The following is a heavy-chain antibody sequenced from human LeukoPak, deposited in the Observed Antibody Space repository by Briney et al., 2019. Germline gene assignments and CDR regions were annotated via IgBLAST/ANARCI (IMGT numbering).Heavy chain of an antibody. Sequence: VASVKVSCKASGGIFSSYAISWVRQAPGQGLEWMGRIIPILGIANYAQKFQGRVTITADKSTNTAYMDLSSPRSEDTAVYYCARDIVLVPPAPSPFAYWGQGTLVTVSS. V-gene: IGHV1-69*04. CDR1: GGIFSSYA. J-gene: IGHJ4*02. CDR2: IIPILGIA. D-gene: IGHD2-2*01. CDR3: ARDIVLVPPAPSPFAY.